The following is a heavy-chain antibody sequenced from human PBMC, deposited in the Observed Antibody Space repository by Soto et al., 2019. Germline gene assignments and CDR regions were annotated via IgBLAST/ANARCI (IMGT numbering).Heavy chain of an antibody. CDR1: GYFFGNSYYF. CDR3: ARLAGY. J-gene: IGHJ4*02. Sequence: SDILSLTCTVPGYFFGNSYYFWSWVRQPSGKGLEWIGYIYSSVSAYFHPSLQSRVSISIDKSKNQFFLNMTSVTAADTAVYYCARLAGYWGQG. CDR2: IYSSVSA. V-gene: IGHV4-30-4*02.